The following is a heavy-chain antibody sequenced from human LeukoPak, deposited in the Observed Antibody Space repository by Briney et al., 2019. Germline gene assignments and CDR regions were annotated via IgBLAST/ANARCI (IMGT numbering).Heavy chain of an antibody. J-gene: IGHJ1*01. CDR3: VRDHYYDSSGYTFRH. CDR1: GGSISSGSYY. D-gene: IGHD3-22*01. CDR2: IYYSGST. V-gene: IGHV4-61*01. Sequence: SQTLSLTCTVSGGSISSGSYYWSWIRQPPGKGLEWIGYIYYSGSTSYNPSLKSRVTISVDTSKNQFSLKLSSVTAADTAVYYCVRDHYYDSSGYTFRHWGQGTLVTVSS.